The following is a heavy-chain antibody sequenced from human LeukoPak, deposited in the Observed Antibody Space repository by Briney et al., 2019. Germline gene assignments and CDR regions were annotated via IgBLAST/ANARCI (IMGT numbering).Heavy chain of an antibody. CDR2: IKQDGSEK. CDR3: ATSYDMGWLIGY. D-gene: IGHD3/OR15-3a*01. CDR1: GFTFGDTW. V-gene: IGHV3-7*03. J-gene: IGHJ4*02. Sequence: GGSLRLSCAASGFTFGDTWMNWVRQVPGQGLEWVANIKQDGSEKFYVASVKGRFTISRDNGKSSLYLQMNSLRAEDTALYYCATSYDMGWLIGYWGQGTLVTVSS.